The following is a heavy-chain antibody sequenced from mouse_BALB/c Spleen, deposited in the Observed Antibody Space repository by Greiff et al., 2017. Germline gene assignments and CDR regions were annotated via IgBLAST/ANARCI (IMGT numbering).Heavy chain of an antibody. Sequence: EVKLMESGPGLVKPSQSLSLTCSVTGYSITSGYYWNWIRQFPGNKLEWMGYISYDGSNNYNPSLKNRTSITRDTSKNQFFLKLNSVTTEDTATYYCASGDYYGSSQGFAYWGQGTLVTVSA. J-gene: IGHJ3*01. CDR2: ISYDGSN. V-gene: IGHV3-6*02. CDR1: GYSITSGYY. CDR3: ASGDYYGSSQGFAY. D-gene: IGHD1-1*01.